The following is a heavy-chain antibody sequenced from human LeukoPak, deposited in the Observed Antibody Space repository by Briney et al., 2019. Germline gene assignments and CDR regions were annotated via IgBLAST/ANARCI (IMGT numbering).Heavy chain of an antibody. J-gene: IGHJ6*02. Sequence: GKSLRLSCAASGFTFSGYPIHWVRQAPGKGLEWVAVISYDGSNKYYADSVKGRFTISRDNSKNTLYLQMNSLRAEDTAVYYCAKDSQYSSSWSNNYYYYYGMDVWGQGTTVTVSS. D-gene: IGHD6-13*01. CDR1: GFTFSGYP. CDR2: ISYDGSNK. CDR3: AKDSQYSSSWSNNYYYYYGMDV. V-gene: IGHV3-30*04.